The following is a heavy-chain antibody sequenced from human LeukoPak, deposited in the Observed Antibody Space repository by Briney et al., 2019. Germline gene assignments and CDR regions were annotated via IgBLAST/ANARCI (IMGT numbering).Heavy chain of an antibody. D-gene: IGHD6-19*01. V-gene: IGHV1-2*02. CDR2: INPNSDGT. CDR3: ARDPGDSSGWIDFDY. Sequence: ASVKVSCKASGYTFTGYYMHWVRQAPGQGLEWMGWINPNSDGTNYAQKFQGRVTMTRDTSISTAYMELSRLRSDDTAVYYCARDPGDSSGWIDFDYWGQGTLVTVSS. J-gene: IGHJ4*02. CDR1: GYTFTGYY.